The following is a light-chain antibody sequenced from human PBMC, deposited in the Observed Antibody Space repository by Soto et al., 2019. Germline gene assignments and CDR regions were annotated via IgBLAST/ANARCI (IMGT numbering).Light chain of an antibody. V-gene: IGKV3-11*01. J-gene: IGKJ2*01. CDR1: QSVSSY. CDR2: DAS. Sequence: EIVLTQSPATLSLSPGERATLSCRASQSVSSYLAWYQQKPGQAPRLLIYDASNRATGIPARFSGSGSGTDFPLTSSSLEPEDFAVYYCQQRGTLPYTFGQGTNLEIK. CDR3: QQRGTLPYT.